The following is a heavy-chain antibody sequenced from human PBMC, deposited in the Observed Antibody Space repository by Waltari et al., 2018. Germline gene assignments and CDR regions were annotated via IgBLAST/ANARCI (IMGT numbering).Heavy chain of an antibody. D-gene: IGHD3-22*01. J-gene: IGHJ6*02. CDR1: GFTFSSYA. CDR2: ISYNARNI. V-gene: IGHV3-30*04. CDR3: ARDYCDRTNCHGMDV. Sequence: QVQLVESGGGVVQPGGSLRLSCEASGFTFSSYAMRWVRQAPGKGLEWVAVISYNARNIYYVDSVKGRFTISRDNSKKTLYLQMNSLRAEDTAVYYCARDYCDRTNCHGMDVWGQGTTVTASS.